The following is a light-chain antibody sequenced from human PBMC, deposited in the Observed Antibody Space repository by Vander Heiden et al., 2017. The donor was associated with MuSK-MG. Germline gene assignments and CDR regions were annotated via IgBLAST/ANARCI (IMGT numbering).Light chain of an antibody. CDR3: QQDDSTPPWT. CDR1: QSVLYSSNNKNY. V-gene: IGKV4-1*01. J-gene: IGKJ1*01. CDR2: WAS. Sequence: DIVMTQSPDSLAVSLGERATINCKSSQSVLYSSNNKNYLAWYQQKPGQPPKLLIYWASTRESGVPDRFSGSGSGTDFTLTISSLQAEDVAVYYCQQDDSTPPWTFGQGTKVEIK.